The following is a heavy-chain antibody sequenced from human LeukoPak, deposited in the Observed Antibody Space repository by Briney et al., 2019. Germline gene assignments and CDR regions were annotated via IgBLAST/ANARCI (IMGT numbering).Heavy chain of an antibody. Sequence: GGSLRLSCAASGFTFSSYGMHWVRQAPGKGLEWVAFIRYDGSNKYYADSVKGRFTISRDNAKNSLYLQMNSLRAEDTAVYYCARGTTGTTALFDYWGQGTLVTVSS. CDR1: GFTFSSYG. CDR3: ARGTTGTTALFDY. CDR2: IRYDGSNK. V-gene: IGHV3-30*02. D-gene: IGHD1-7*01. J-gene: IGHJ4*02.